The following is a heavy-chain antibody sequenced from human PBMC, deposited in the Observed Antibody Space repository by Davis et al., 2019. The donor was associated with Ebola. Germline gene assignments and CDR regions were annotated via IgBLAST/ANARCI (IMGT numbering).Heavy chain of an antibody. D-gene: IGHD3-9*01. Sequence: GESLKISCEGSGYIFTNYWIAWVRQVPGKGLEWMGTIYPGDFVTKYSTSFEGQVTISVDKSIRTAYLQWSSLRASDSAMYYCARPYYDVLTGYYRYWGQGTLVTVSS. J-gene: IGHJ4*02. V-gene: IGHV5-51*01. CDR1: GYIFTNYW. CDR3: ARPYYDVLTGYYRY. CDR2: IYPGDFVT.